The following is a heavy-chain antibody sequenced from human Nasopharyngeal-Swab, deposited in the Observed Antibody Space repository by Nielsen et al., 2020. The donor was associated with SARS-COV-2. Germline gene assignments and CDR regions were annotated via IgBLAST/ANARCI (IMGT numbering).Heavy chain of an antibody. V-gene: IGHV3-7*01. D-gene: IGHD6-19*01. CDR1: GFTFSSYW. J-gene: IGHJ6*02. Sequence: GESLKISCAASGFTFSSYWMSWVRQAPGKGPEWVANIKQDGSEKYYVDSVKGRFTISRDNAKNSLYLQMNSLRAEDTAVYYCARDPSSGWYPSYYYGMDVWGQGTTVTVSS. CDR3: ARDPSSGWYPSYYYGMDV. CDR2: IKQDGSEK.